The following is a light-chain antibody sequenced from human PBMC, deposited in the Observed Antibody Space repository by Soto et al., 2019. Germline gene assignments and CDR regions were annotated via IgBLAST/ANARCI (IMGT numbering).Light chain of an antibody. V-gene: IGKV3-15*01. CDR1: QSVSST. CDR2: DAS. J-gene: IGKJ4*01. CDR3: QQYNNWPLT. Sequence: EIVMTQSPSTLSVSPLERSTLSCRASQSVSSTLAWYQQKPGQAPRLLIYDASTRATGIPARFSGSGSGTEFTLTVNSLQSEDFAVYYCQQYNNWPLTFGGGTKVDIK.